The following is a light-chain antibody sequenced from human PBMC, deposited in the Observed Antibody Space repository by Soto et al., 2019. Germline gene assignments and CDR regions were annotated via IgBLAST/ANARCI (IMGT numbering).Light chain of an antibody. CDR3: QSYASSMSGVV. V-gene: IGLV1-40*01. J-gene: IGLJ2*01. Sequence: QSVLTQPPSVSGAPGQRVTISCTGSSSNIGAGYDVHWYQQLPGTAPKLLIYCNSNRPSGVPDRFSGSKSGTSASLAITVFQAEDEADYYCQSYASSMSGVVFGGGTKLTVI. CDR2: CNS. CDR1: SSNIGAGYD.